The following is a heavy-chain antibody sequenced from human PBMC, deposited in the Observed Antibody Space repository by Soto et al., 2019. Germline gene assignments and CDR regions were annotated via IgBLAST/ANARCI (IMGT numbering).Heavy chain of an antibody. CDR2: ISYDGSNK. J-gene: IGHJ4*02. CDR3: AREEELDY. CDR1: GFTFSSNA. Sequence: QVQMVESGGGVVQPGGSLRLSCAASGFTFSSNAMHWVRQAPGKGLEWLAVISYDGSNKYYADSVKGRFTISRDNSKNTLSLLMNSLREDDTAVYYCAREEELDYWGQGTLVTVSS. V-gene: IGHV3-30-3*01.